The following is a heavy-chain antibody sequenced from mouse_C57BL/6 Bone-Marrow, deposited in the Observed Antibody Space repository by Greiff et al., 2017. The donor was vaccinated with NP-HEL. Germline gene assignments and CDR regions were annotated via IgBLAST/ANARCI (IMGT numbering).Heavy chain of an antibody. CDR2: IRSKSNNYAT. D-gene: IGHD4-1*01. CDR3: VRHDPPSWDWYFDV. J-gene: IGHJ1*03. Sequence: EVKVVESGGGLVQPKGSLKLSCAASGFSFNTYAMNWVRQAPGKGLEWVARIRSKSNNYATYYADSVKDRFTISRDDSESMLYLQMNNLKTEDTAMYYCVRHDPPSWDWYFDVWGTGTTVTVSS. V-gene: IGHV10-1*01. CDR1: GFSFNTYA.